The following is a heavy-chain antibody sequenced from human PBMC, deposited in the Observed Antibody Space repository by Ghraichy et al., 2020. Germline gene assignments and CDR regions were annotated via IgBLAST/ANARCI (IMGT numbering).Heavy chain of an antibody. V-gene: IGHV3-21*01. Sequence: GGSLRLSCAASGFSFSSYSMNWVRQAPGKGLEWVSSISSSSSYIYYADSVKGRFTISRDNAKNSLYLQMNSLRAEDTAVYYCARDKDFLEWLSPTYYYYGMDVWGQGTTVTVSS. D-gene: IGHD3-3*01. CDR2: ISSSSSYI. CDR3: ARDKDFLEWLSPTYYYYGMDV. J-gene: IGHJ6*02. CDR1: GFSFSSYS.